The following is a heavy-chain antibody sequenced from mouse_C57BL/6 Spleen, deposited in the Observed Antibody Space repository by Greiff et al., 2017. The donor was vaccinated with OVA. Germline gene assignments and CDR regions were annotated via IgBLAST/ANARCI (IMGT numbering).Heavy chain of an antibody. CDR3: ARSTVVATGAMDY. CDR1: GYTFTSYW. CDR2: IHPNSGST. V-gene: IGHV1-64*01. Sequence: QVQLKQPGAELVKPGASVKLSCKASGYTFTSYWMHWVKQRPGQGLEWIGMIHPNSGSTNYNEKFKSKATLTVDKSSSTAYMQLSSLTSEDSAVYYCARSTVVATGAMDYWGQGTSVTVSS. J-gene: IGHJ4*01. D-gene: IGHD1-1*01.